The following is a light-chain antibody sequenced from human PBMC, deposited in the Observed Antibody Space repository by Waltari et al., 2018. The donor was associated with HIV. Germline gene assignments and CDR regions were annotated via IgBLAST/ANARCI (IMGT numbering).Light chain of an antibody. J-gene: IGLJ1*01. CDR2: ENN. CDR1: SSNIGNNY. V-gene: IGLV1-51*02. CDR3: GTWDSSLSSYV. Sequence: QSVLTQPPTVSAAPGQKVTISCSGSSSNIGNNYASWYQQPPGTAPNLLIYENNKRPSGIPDRFSGSKSGTSATLGITGLQTGDEADYYCGTWDSSLSSYVFGTGTKVTVL.